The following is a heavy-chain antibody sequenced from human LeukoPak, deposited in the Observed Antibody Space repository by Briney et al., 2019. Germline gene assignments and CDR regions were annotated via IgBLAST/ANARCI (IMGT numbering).Heavy chain of an antibody. CDR2: ITGSGGNT. CDR1: GFTFSNYA. V-gene: IGHV3-23*01. J-gene: IGHJ4*02. CDR3: AKWGDYDVLTGYYVSDY. Sequence: GGSLRLSCAASGFTFSNYAMRWGGQAPGKGVEWVSAITGSGGNTNYADSVKGRFTISRDNSKNTVFLQITSLRADDTAVYYCAKWGDYDVLTGYYVSDYWGQGTLVTVSS. D-gene: IGHD3-9*01.